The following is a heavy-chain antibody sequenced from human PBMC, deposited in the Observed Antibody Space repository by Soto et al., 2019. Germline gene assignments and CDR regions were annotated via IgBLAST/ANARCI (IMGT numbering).Heavy chain of an antibody. D-gene: IGHD5-12*01. CDR2: ISTYSGNT. CDR1: GYTFTSYG. CDR3: SRDSGQWTGSD. J-gene: IGHJ4*02. Sequence: QVQLVQSGVEVKKPGASVKVSCEASGYTFTSYGISWVRQAPGQGLEWMGWISTYSGNTKYGHHLKGKVTLTTDTSTSAANLELKSLNICTTGDDYLSRDSGQWTGSDWGGEPLTTVAS. V-gene: IGHV1-18*02.